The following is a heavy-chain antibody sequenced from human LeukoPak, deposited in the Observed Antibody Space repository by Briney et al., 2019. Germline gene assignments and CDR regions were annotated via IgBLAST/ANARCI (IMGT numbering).Heavy chain of an antibody. CDR1: GVTFSSYD. D-gene: IGHD6-19*01. J-gene: IGHJ4*02. V-gene: IGHV3-13*01. CDR3: ARADSSGWYDY. CDR2: IGTAGDT. Sequence: GGSLRLSRAASGVTFSSYDMHWVRQATGKGLEWVSAIGTAGDTYYPGSVKGRFTISRENAKNSLYLQMNSLRAGDTAVYYCARADSSGWYDYWGQGTLVTVSS.